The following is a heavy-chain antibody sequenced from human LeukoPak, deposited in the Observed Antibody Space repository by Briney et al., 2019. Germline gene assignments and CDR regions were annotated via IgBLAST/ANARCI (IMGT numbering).Heavy chain of an antibody. D-gene: IGHD3-22*01. CDR2: IYYSGST. CDR3: ARHSGYSAFDI. J-gene: IGHJ3*02. CDR1: GGSISSYY. V-gene: IGHV4-59*08. Sequence: PSETLSLTCTVSGGSISSYYWSWIRQPPGKGLEWIGDIYYSGSTNYNPSLKSRVTISVDTSKNQFSLKLSSVTAADTAVYYCARHSGYSAFDIWGQGTMVTVSS.